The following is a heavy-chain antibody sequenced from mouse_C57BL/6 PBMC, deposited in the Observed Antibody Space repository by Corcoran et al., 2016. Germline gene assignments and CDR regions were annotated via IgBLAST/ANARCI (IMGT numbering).Heavy chain of an antibody. D-gene: IGHD1-1*01. CDR1: GYTFTDYY. J-gene: IGHJ2*01. V-gene: IGHV1-26*01. CDR3: ARVDTTVVGYFDY. CDR2: INPNNGGT. Sequence: EVQLQQSGPELVKPGASVKISCKASGYTFTDYYMNWVKQSHGKSLEWIGDINPNNGGTSYNQKFKGKATLTVDKSSSTAYMELRSLTSEDSAVYYCARVDTTVVGYFDYWGQGTTLTVSS.